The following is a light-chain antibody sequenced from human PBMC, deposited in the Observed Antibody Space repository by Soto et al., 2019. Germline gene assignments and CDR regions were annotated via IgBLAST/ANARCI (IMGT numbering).Light chain of an antibody. J-gene: IGKJ4*01. CDR1: QSLVNSDGNTH. Sequence: DVLMTQSPLSLPVTLGQPASISCRSSQSLVNSDGNTHLNRFQQRPGQSPRRLIHKVSNRDSGVPDRFSGSGSGTDFTLKISRVEAEDARYTLASWLTFGGGTKVEIK. V-gene: IGKV2-30*01. CDR3: SWLT. CDR2: KVS.